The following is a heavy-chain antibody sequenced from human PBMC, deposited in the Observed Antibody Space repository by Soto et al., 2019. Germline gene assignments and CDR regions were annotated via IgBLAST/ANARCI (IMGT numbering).Heavy chain of an antibody. Sequence: ASVKVSCKASGYTFTSYGISWVRQAPGQGLEWMGWISAYNGNTNYAQKLQGRVTMTTDTSTSTAYMELRSLGSDDTAVYYCARDEGTGDYYYYMDVWGKGTTVTVSS. CDR1: GYTFTSYG. J-gene: IGHJ6*03. V-gene: IGHV1-18*01. CDR3: ARDEGTGDYYYYMDV. CDR2: ISAYNGNT. D-gene: IGHD1-1*01.